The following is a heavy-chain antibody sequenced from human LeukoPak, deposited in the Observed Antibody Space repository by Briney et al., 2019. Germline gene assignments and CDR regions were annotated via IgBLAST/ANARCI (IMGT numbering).Heavy chain of an antibody. J-gene: IGHJ4*02. CDR1: GGSIRGHW. CDR2: AFYTGSI. Sequence: PSETLSLTCTVSGGSIRGHWWTWVRQPPGRGLEWIGDAFYTGSINYSPSLKSRLTLSLDTSRNLFSLDLRSVTAAGTAIYYCARRNTADASIDFWGQGTLVSASS. V-gene: IGHV4-59*08. D-gene: IGHD4-17*01. CDR3: ARRNTADASIDF.